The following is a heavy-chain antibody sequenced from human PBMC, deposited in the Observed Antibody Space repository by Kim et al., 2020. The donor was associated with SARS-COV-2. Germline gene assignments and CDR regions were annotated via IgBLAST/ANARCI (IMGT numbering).Heavy chain of an antibody. D-gene: IGHD3-3*01. J-gene: IGHJ5*02. V-gene: IGHV4-59*13. CDR1: GGSISSYY. CDR2: IYYSGST. Sequence: SETLSLTCTVSGGSISSYYWSRIRQPPGKGLEWIGDIYYSGSTNYNPSLKSRVTISVDTSKNQFPLKLSSVTAADTAVYYCARGTTDYDFWCGYPADPWGQGTLVTVSS. CDR3: ARGTTDYDFWCGYPADP.